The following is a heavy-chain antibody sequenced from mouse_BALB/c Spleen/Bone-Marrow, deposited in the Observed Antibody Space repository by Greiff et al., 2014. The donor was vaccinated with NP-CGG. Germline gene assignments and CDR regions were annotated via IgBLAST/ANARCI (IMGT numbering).Heavy chain of an antibody. V-gene: IGHV2-2*02. CDR3: ARNHRGYYFDY. CDR2: IWSGGST. D-gene: IGHD3-1*01. CDR1: GFSLSSYG. Sequence: QVQLKESGPGLVQPSQSLSITCTVSGFSLSSYGVHWVRQSPGKGLEWLGVIWSGGSTDYNAAFISRLTISKDYSKSQVFFKMTSLQANDTAIYYCARNHRGYYFDYWGQGTTLTVSS. J-gene: IGHJ2*01.